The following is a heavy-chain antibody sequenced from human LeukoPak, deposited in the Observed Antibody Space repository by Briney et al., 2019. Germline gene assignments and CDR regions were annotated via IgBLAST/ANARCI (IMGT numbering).Heavy chain of an antibody. D-gene: IGHD5-18*01. V-gene: IGHV1-8*01. J-gene: IGHJ4*02. CDR3: ARPITTGGYSYGFFDY. Sequence: ASVKVSCKASGYTFTSYDINWVRQAPGQGLEWMGWMNPNSGNTGYAQKFQGRVTMTRDTSISTAYMELSRLRSDDTAVYYCARPITTGGYSYGFFDYWGQGTLVTVSS. CDR2: MNPNSGNT. CDR1: GYTFTSYD.